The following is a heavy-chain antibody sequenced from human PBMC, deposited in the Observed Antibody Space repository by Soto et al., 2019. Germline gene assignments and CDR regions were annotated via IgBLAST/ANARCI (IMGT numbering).Heavy chain of an antibody. Sequence: PGESLKISCKGPGYTVTDYWIGWVRQLPGKGLEWMGIIYPGDSDTRYSPSFQGHVTITVDTSTSTTYLQWNTLKAADTATYSSAIDISNFSYYYYAKDVWGQGTTVTAAS. D-gene: IGHD4-4*01. CDR1: GYTVTDYW. J-gene: IGHJ6*02. CDR2: IYPGDSDT. CDR3: AIDISNFSYYYYAKDV. V-gene: IGHV5-51*01.